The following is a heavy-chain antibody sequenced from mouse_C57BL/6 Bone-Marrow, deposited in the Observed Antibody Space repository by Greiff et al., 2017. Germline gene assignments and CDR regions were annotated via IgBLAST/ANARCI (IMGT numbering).Heavy chain of an antibody. CDR3: ASLDYGYERYYFDY. CDR2: ISDGGSYT. V-gene: IGHV5-4*01. Sequence: EVLLVESGGGLVKPGGSLKLSCAASGFTFSSYAMSWVRQTPEKRLEWVATISDGGSYTYYPDNVKGRFTISRDNAKNNLYLQMSHLKSEDTAMYYCASLDYGYERYYFDYWGQGTTLTVSS. CDR1: GFTFSSYA. D-gene: IGHD2-2*01. J-gene: IGHJ2*01.